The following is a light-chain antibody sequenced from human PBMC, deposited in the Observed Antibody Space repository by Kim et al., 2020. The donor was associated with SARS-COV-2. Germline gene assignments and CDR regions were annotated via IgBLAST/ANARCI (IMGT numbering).Light chain of an antibody. CDR3: QSCDTTSWV. V-gene: IGLV6-57*03. Sequence: GKTVAISCTRSSGSLASYYVQWYQQRPGSAPTTVIYNNNQRPSGVPDRFSGSIDSSSNSASLTISGLKTEDEADYYCQSCDTTSWVYGGGTQLTVL. CDR2: NNN. J-gene: IGLJ3*02. CDR1: SGSLASYY.